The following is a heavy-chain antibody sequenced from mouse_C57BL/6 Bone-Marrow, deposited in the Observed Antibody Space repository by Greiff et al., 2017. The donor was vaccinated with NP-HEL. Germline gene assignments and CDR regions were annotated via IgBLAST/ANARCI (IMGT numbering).Heavy chain of an antibody. J-gene: IGHJ2*01. CDR2: ISSGSSTI. Sequence: EVKVVESGGGLVKPGGSLKLSCAASGFTFSDYGMHWVRQAPEKGLEWVAYISSGSSTIYYADTVKGRFTISRDNAKNTLFLQMTSLRSEDTAMYYCARPNSLHFDYWGQGTTLTVSS. CDR3: ARPNSLHFDY. CDR1: GFTFSDYG. V-gene: IGHV5-17*01.